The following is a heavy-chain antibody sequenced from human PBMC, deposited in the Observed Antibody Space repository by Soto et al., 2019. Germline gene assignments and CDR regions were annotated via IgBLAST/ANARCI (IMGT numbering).Heavy chain of an antibody. CDR3: ARSGDCTGTSCHLRSPFDS. D-gene: IGHD2-8*02. V-gene: IGHV3-33*01. CDR1: GFTFSLYA. CDR2: IWGEGSDK. J-gene: IGHJ4*02. Sequence: QVQLVESGGGVVQPGRSLRLSCAASGFTFSLYAIHWVRQAPGKGLAWVAAIWGEGSDKKYADSVKGRFTVSRDNSKNTLYLQRNSLRDEDTAVYFCARSGDCTGTSCHLRSPFDSWGQGTLVSVSS.